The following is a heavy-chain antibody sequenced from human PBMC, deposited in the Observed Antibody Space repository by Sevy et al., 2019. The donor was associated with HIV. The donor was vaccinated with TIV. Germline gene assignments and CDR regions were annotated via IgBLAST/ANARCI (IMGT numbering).Heavy chain of an antibody. CDR3: AGGRRLYYYDSGAYYGY. J-gene: IGHJ4*02. CDR1: GFSFSWYW. D-gene: IGHD3-22*01. Sequence: GGSLRLSCAASGFSFSWYWMSWVRQTPEKGLEWVANIKQDGSEKYYVDSVKGGLTISRDNAKNSLYLQMNSVRAEDTAVYYCAGGRRLYYYDSGAYYGYWGQGTLVTVSS. V-gene: IGHV3-7*01. CDR2: IKQDGSEK.